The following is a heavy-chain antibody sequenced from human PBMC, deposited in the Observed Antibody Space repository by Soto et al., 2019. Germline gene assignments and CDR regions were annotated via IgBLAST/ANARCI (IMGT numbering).Heavy chain of an antibody. J-gene: IGHJ6*02. D-gene: IGHD1-1*01. V-gene: IGHV4-4*02. CDR2: IYHSGST. Sequence: PSETLSLTCAASGGSIRSSHWWSWVRQPPGKGLEWIGEIYHSGSTNYNPSLKSRVTISVDKSKNQFSLKLSSVTAADTAVYYCARDSTGTTPYGMDVWGQGTTVTVSS. CDR1: GGSIRSSHW. CDR3: ARDSTGTTPYGMDV.